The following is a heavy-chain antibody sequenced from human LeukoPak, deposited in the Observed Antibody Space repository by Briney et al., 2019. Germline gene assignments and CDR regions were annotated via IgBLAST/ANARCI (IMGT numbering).Heavy chain of an antibody. D-gene: IGHD7-27*01. CDR2: ISWNSGSI. CDR3: AKGNWELDY. V-gene: IGHV3-9*03. J-gene: IGHJ4*02. Sequence: GRSLRLSCAASGFTFSSYGMHWVRQAPGKGLEWVSGISWNSGSIGYADSVKGRFTISRDNAKNSLYLQMNSLRAEDMALYYCAKGNWELDYWGQGTLVTVSS. CDR1: GFTFSSYG.